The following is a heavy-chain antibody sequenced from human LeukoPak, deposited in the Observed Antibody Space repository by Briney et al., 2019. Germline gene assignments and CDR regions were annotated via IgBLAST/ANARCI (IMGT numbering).Heavy chain of an antibody. CDR1: GFTFSSYA. CDR3: AKRGGRTAATPWFDP. V-gene: IGHV3-23*01. CDR2: ISGSGGST. D-gene: IGHD2-15*01. J-gene: IGHJ5*02. Sequence: PGASLRLSWGASGFTFSSYAMSWVRQAPGKGLEWVSSISGSGGSTYYADSVKGRFTISRDNSKNTLYLQMNSLGAEDTAVYYGAKRGGRTAATPWFDPWGKGTLVIVSS.